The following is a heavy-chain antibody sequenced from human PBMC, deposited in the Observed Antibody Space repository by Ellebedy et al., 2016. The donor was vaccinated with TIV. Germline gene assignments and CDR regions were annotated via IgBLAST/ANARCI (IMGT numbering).Heavy chain of an antibody. CDR2: ISSDVNIK. J-gene: IGHJ4*02. CDR3: AKAWGATGGYAPFDY. D-gene: IGHD2-8*02. Sequence: GESLKISXAASGFTFSFYWMGWVRQAPGRGLEWVAVISSDVNIKYYADSVKGRFTISRDTSKNTLYLQMNSLRDEDTAVYFCAKAWGATGGYAPFDYWGQGALVTVSS. V-gene: IGHV3-30*18. CDR1: GFTFSFYW.